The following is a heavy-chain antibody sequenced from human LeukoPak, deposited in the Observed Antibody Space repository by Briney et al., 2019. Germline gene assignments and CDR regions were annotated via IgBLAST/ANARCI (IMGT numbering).Heavy chain of an antibody. V-gene: IGHV3-23*01. Sequence: GGSLRLSCAASGFTFSSYAMSWVRQAPGKGLEWVSAISGSGGSTYYADSVKGRFTISRDNAKNSLYLQMNSLRAEDTALYYCAKAKTGSDYYDLRGDAFDIWGQGTMVTVSS. CDR3: AKAKTGSDYYDLRGDAFDI. J-gene: IGHJ3*02. D-gene: IGHD3-22*01. CDR2: ISGSGGST. CDR1: GFTFSSYA.